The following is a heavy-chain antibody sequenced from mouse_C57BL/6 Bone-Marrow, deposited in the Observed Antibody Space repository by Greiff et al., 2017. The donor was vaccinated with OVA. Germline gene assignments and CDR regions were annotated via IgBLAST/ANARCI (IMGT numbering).Heavy chain of an antibody. V-gene: IGHV5-6*01. CDR3: ARANWDLGDY. CDR2: ISSGGSYT. D-gene: IGHD4-1*01. CDR1: GFTFSSYG. J-gene: IGHJ2*01. Sequence: EVKVVESGGDLVKPGGSLKLSCAASGFTFSSYGMSWVRQTPDKRLEWVATISSGGSYTYYPDSVKGRFTISRDNAKNTRYLQMSSLKSEDTAMYYCARANWDLGDYWGQGTTLTVSS.